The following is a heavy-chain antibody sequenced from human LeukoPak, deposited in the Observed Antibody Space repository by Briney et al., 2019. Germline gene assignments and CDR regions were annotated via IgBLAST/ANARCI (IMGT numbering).Heavy chain of an antibody. CDR1: GYTFTSYG. V-gene: IGHV1-18*01. CDR3: ARVRDGYNYESAFDI. J-gene: IGHJ3*02. D-gene: IGHD5-24*01. Sequence: GASVKVSCKASGYTFTSYGISWVRQAPGQGLEWMGWISAYNGNTNYAQKFQGRVTITADESTSTAYMELSSLRSEDTAVYYCARVRDGYNYESAFDIWGQGTMVTVSS. CDR2: ISAYNGNT.